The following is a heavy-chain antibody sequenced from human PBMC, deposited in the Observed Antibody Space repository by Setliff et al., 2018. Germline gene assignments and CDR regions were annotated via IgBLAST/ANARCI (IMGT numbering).Heavy chain of an antibody. CDR1: GGSISSGSYY. Sequence: LSLTCTVSGGSISSGSYYWSWIRQPAGKGLEWIGRIYTSGSTNYNPYLKSRVTISVDTSKNQFSLKLSSVTAADTAVYYCARGWLPPGSYYYYGMDVWGQGTTVTVSS. D-gene: IGHD5-12*01. V-gene: IGHV4-61*02. CDR3: ARGWLPPGSYYYYGMDV. J-gene: IGHJ6*02. CDR2: IYTSGST.